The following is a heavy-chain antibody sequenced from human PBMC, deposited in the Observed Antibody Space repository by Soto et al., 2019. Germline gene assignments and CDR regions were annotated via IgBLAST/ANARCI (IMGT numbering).Heavy chain of an antibody. V-gene: IGHV4-59*01. CDR2: VSSSGTT. J-gene: IGHJ4*02. CDR3: ARVGHLNVYYGSDY. D-gene: IGHD1-26*01. CDR1: GGSIRDSY. Sequence: QVQLQASGPGLVKPSETLSLICTVSGGSIRDSYWTWIRQPPGKGLEWIGYVSSSGTTKYSPSLTSRVTMSVDTSKNQFSLKVNSVTTADTAVYYCARVGHLNVYYGSDYWGQGILVTVSS.